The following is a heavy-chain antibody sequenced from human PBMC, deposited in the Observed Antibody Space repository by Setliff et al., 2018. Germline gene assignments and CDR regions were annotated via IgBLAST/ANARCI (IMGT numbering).Heavy chain of an antibody. CDR2: IYDSGTTTYSGTA. Sequence: PSETLSLTCTVSGGSIRNHYWSWIRQPPGKALEYIGYIYDSGTTTYSGTAIYNPSLKSRVTISGDTSKNQLSLRLRGVTAADTAFYYCARFRSWSQIDALENWGQGTMVTVSS. J-gene: IGHJ3*02. V-gene: IGHV4-59*11. CDR3: ARFRSWSQIDALEN. D-gene: IGHD2-15*01. CDR1: GGSIRNHY.